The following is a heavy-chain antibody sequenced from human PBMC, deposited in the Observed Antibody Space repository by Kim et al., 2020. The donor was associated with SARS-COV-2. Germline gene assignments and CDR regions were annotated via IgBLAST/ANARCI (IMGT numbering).Heavy chain of an antibody. J-gene: IGHJ5*01. CDR2: VSWKSGRE. CDR3: AKDWDSSSWF. D-gene: IGHD6-13*01. V-gene: IGHV3-9*01. Sequence: GGSLRLSCVGSGFTFDEFAFHWVRQAPGKGLEWVAGVSWKSGREGYADSVKGRFIISRDNAKNSLYLQMNSLTPEDTALYYCAKDWDSSSWF. CDR1: GFTFDEFA.